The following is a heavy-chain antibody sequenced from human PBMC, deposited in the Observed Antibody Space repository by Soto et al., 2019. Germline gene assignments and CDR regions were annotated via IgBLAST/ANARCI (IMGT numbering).Heavy chain of an antibody. CDR1: GGSINDIDYY. D-gene: IGHD2-15*01. Sequence: QLQLQASGPGLVTPSETLSLTCTVSGGSINDIDYYWGWIRQPPGKGLEWIGTIYYTGSTYYNPSLKSRVAISVDTSKNQFSLNLNSVTAADTAVYYCARQMLGYCSGDYCHGAGALDSWGLGTLVTVSS. J-gene: IGHJ4*02. CDR2: IYYTGST. V-gene: IGHV4-39*01. CDR3: ARQMLGYCSGDYCHGAGALDS.